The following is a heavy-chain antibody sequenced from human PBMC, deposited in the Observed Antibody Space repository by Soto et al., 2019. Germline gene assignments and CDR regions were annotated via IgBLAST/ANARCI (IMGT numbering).Heavy chain of an antibody. D-gene: IGHD3-3*01. CDR3: ARAGITIFGAVRNWFDP. V-gene: IGHV1-3*01. CDR1: GYTFTSYA. Sequence: ASVKVSCKASGYTFTSYAMHWVRQAPGQRLEWMGWINAGNGNTKYSQKFQGRVTITRDTSASTAYMELSSLRSEDTAVYYCARAGITIFGAVRNWFDPWGQGTLVTVSS. J-gene: IGHJ5*02. CDR2: INAGNGNT.